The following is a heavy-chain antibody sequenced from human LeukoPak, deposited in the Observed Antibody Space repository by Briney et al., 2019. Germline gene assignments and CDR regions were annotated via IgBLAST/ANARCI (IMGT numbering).Heavy chain of an antibody. Sequence: SETLSLTCTVSGGSISSGAYYWSWIRQHPGKGLEWIGYIYYSGSTYYSPSLKSRVTISVDTSKNQFSLKLSSVTAADTAVYYCARGQLRRQTAPKHAFDIWGQGTMVTVSS. CDR3: ARGQLRRQTAPKHAFDI. V-gene: IGHV4-31*03. CDR1: GGSISSGAYY. CDR2: IYYSGST. D-gene: IGHD4-17*01. J-gene: IGHJ3*02.